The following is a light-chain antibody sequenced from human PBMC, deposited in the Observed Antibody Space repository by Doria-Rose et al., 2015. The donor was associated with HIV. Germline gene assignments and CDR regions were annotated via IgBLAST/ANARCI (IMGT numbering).Light chain of an antibody. CDR1: QSISSR. CDR2: KAS. Sequence: DIQLTQSPSTLSASVGDRVTITCRASQSISSRLAWYQQKPGKAPKLLIYKASSLESGVPSRFSGSGSGTEFTLTISSLQPDDFATYYCQQYNSYPYTFGQGTKLDIK. V-gene: IGKV1-5*03. CDR3: QQYNSYPYT. J-gene: IGKJ2*01.